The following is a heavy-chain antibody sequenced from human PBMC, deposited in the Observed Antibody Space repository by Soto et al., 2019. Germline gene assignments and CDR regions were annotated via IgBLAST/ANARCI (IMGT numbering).Heavy chain of an antibody. CDR2: ISGSGGST. CDR3: AKVETGGYSSSWYDYFDY. J-gene: IGHJ4*02. CDR1: GFTFSSYA. V-gene: IGHV3-23*01. D-gene: IGHD6-13*01. Sequence: GGSLRLSCAASGFTFSSYAMSWVRQAPGKGLEWVSAISGSGGSTYYADSVKGRFTISRDNSKNTLYLQMNSLRAEDTAVYYCAKVETGGYSSSWYDYFDYWGQGTLVTVSS.